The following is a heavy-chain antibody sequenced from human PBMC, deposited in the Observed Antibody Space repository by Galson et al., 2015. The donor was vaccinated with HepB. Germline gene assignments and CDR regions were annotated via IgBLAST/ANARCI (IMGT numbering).Heavy chain of an antibody. CDR3: AKDGGYSGYDHLFDY. CDR2: ISGSGGST. V-gene: IGHV3-23*01. Sequence: LRLSFAASGFTFSSYAMSWVRQAPGKGLEWVSAISGSGGSTYYADSVKGRFTISRDNSKNTLYLQMNSLRAEDTAVYYCAKDGGYSGYDHLFDYWGQGTLVTVSS. CDR1: GFTFSSYA. D-gene: IGHD5-12*01. J-gene: IGHJ4*02.